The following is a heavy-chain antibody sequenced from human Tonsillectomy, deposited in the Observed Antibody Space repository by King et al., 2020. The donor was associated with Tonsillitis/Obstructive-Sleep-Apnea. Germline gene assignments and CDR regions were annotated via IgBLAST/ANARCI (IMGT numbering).Heavy chain of an antibody. J-gene: IGHJ4*02. D-gene: IGHD2-2*02. CDR3: ARRYCSSTSCYNDY. CDR2: IYWDDDK. Sequence: ITLKESGPTLVKPTQTLTLTCTFSGFSLSSSRVGVGWIRQPPGKALEWLALIYWDDDKRYSPSLKSRLTITKDTSKNQVVLTVTNMDPVDTATYYCARRYCSSTSCYNDYWGQGTLVTVSS. CDR1: GFSLSSSRVG. V-gene: IGHV2-5*02.